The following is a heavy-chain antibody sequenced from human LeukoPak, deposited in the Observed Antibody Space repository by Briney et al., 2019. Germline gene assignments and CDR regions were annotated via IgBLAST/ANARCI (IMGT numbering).Heavy chain of an antibody. J-gene: IGHJ4*02. CDR2: ISVSGGST. V-gene: IGHV3-23*01. Sequence: GGSLRLSCAASGFTFGNAWMTWVRQAPGKGLEWVSAISVSGGSTYYADSVKGRFTISRDNSKNTLYLQMNSLRAEDTAVYYCARDGFLAGDLTGFDYWGQGTLVTVSS. CDR1: GFTFGNAW. D-gene: IGHD3-9*01. CDR3: ARDGFLAGDLTGFDY.